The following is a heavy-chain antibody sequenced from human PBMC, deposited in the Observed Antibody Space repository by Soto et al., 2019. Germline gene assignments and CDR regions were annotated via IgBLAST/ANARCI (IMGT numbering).Heavy chain of an antibody. CDR2: IYWDDDK. CDR3: AHSGNSIAVADKAFDY. V-gene: IGHV2-5*02. D-gene: IGHD6-19*01. Sequence: QITLKESGPTLVKPTQTLTLTCTFSGFSLSTSGVGVSWIRQPPGKALEWLALIYWDDDKRYSPSLKSRLTITKDTSKNQVVLTMINMDPVDTATYYCAHSGNSIAVADKAFDYWGQGTLVTVSS. J-gene: IGHJ4*02. CDR1: GFSLSTSGVG.